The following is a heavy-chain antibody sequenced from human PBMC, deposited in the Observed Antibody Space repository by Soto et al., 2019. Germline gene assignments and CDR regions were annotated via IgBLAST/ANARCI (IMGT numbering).Heavy chain of an antibody. J-gene: IGHJ6*02. Sequence: WASVKVSCKASGGTFTSYAISWVRQAPGQGLEWIGRIIPIFGTANYAQKFQGRVTITADESTSTAYMELSSLRSEDTAVYYCARFWDQQLVMSHYYYGMDVWGQGTTVTVSS. CDR1: GGTFTSYA. CDR3: ARFWDQQLVMSHYYYGMDV. CDR2: IIPIFGTA. D-gene: IGHD6-6*01. V-gene: IGHV1-69*13.